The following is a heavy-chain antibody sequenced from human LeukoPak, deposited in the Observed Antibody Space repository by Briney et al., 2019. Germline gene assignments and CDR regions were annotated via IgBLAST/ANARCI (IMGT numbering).Heavy chain of an antibody. CDR1: GFTFSSYA. J-gene: IGHJ4*02. D-gene: IGHD6-6*01. CDR2: ISGSGGST. V-gene: IGHV3-23*01. CDR3: AKDSTHYSSSSHYFDY. Sequence: GGSLRLSCAASGFTFSSYAMSWVRQAPGKGLEWVSAISGSGGSTYYADPVKGRFTISRDNSKNTLYLQMNSLRAEDTAVYYCAKDSTHYSSSSHYFDYWGQGTLVTVSS.